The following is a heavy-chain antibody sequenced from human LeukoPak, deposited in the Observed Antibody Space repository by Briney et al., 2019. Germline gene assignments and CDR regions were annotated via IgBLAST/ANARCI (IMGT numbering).Heavy chain of an antibody. CDR2: IKQDGSEK. CDR3: AKEGAYPIVTYDS. J-gene: IGHJ5*01. V-gene: IGHV3-7*01. D-gene: IGHD4-11*01. CDR1: GFTFSNYW. Sequence: TGGSLRLSCAASGFTFSNYWMNWVRQAPGKGLEWVANIKQDGSEKYFVDSVKGRFTISRDNAKNSLYLQMNSLRAEDTAVYYCAKEGAYPIVTYDSWGQGTLVTVSS.